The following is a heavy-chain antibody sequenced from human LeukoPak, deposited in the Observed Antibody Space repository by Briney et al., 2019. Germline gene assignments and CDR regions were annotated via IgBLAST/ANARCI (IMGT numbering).Heavy chain of an antibody. V-gene: IGHV4-59*08. Sequence: SETLSLTCTVSGGSISSYYWSWIRQPPGKGLEGIGYIYYSGSTNYNPSLKKRVTISVHTYKNQFSLKLSSVTAADTAVYYCARRRGIAAAGGDWFDPWGQGTLVTVSS. CDR2: IYYSGST. CDR1: GGSISSYY. CDR3: ARRRGIAAAGGDWFDP. J-gene: IGHJ5*02. D-gene: IGHD6-13*01.